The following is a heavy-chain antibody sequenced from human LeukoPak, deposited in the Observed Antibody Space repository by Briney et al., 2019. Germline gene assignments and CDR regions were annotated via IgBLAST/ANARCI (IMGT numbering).Heavy chain of an antibody. CDR1: GFTFSSYA. D-gene: IGHD2-2*01. CDR2: ISYDGSNK. V-gene: IGHV3-30-3*01. CDR3: ATVPAAGALYYGMDV. J-gene: IGHJ6*02. Sequence: GRSLRLSCAASGFTFSSYAMHWVRQAPGKGLEWVAVISYDGSNKYYADSVKGRFTISRDNSKNTLYLQMNSLRAEDTAVYYCATVPAAGALYYGMDVWGQGTTVTVSS.